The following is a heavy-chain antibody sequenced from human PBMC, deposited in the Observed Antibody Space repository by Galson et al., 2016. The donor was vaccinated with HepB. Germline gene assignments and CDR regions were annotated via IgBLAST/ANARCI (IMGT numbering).Heavy chain of an antibody. D-gene: IGHD6-13*01. V-gene: IGHV4-30-4*08. J-gene: IGHJ4*02. CDR1: GGSISSFY. CDR3: ARARITSAGTSPHFDY. Sequence: TLSLTCTVSGGSISSFYWTWIRQHPGKGLEWIGYVSDTGSTYYNPSLKSRVTMSIDTSKNQFSLRLTAVTAADTAVYFCARARITSAGTSPHFDYWGQGSLVTVSS. CDR2: VSDTGST.